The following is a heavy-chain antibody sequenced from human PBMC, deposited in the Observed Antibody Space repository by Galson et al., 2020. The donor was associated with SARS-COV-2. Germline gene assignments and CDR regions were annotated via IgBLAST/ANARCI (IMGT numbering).Heavy chain of an antibody. J-gene: IGHJ4*02. CDR3: ARGVGPGNMVGLYYCDY. D-gene: IGHD3-10*01. Sequence: GESLKISCGASGFTVSRNYIYLIRQSPRKGLEWVSAINSGCSANYADAVRGRFILSSDTTRNTVYLPMNSLTAADTAIYYCARGVGPGNMVGLYYCDYWGQGVVVTVSS. V-gene: IGHV3-53*01. CDR2: INSGCSA. CDR1: GFTVSRNY.